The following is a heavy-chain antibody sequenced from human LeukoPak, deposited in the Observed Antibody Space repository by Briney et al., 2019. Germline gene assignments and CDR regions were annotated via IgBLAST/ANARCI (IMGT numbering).Heavy chain of an antibody. CDR3: ATSGPSYYDSSGYLPGY. J-gene: IGHJ4*02. D-gene: IGHD3-22*01. CDR1: GYTFTSYY. Sequence: GASVKVTCKASGYTFTSYYMHWVRQAPGQGLEWMGIINPSGGSTSYAQKFQGRVTMTEDTSTDTAYMELSSLRSEDTAVYYCATSGPSYYDSSGYLPGYWGQGTLVTVSS. V-gene: IGHV1-46*01. CDR2: INPSGGST.